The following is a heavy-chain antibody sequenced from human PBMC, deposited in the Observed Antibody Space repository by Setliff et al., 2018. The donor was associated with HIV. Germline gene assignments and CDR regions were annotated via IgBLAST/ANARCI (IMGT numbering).Heavy chain of an antibody. J-gene: IGHJ3*02. D-gene: IGHD3-3*01. Sequence: SETLSLTCAVSGGSISSSNWWSWVRQPPGKGLEWIGEIYHSGSTNYNPSLKSRVTFSVDTSKNQFSLKLSSVTAADSAVYYCARDYYNFQDMWGQGTMVTVSS. CDR1: GGSISSSNW. CDR3: ARDYYNFQDM. CDR2: IYHSGST. V-gene: IGHV4-4*02.